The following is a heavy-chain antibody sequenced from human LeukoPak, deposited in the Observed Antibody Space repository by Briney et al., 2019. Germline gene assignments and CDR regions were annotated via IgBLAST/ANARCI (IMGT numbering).Heavy chain of an antibody. CDR2: IYSGGST. CDR3: AREESGGLFDY. V-gene: IGHV3-53*01. J-gene: IGHJ4*02. CDR1: GFTVSSNY. Sequence: PGGSLRLSCAASGFTVSSNYMSWVRQAPGKGLEWVSVIYSGGSTYYADSVKGRFTISRDNSKNTLYLQMNSLRAEDTAVYYCAREESGGLFDYWGQGTLLTVSS. D-gene: IGHD3-16*01.